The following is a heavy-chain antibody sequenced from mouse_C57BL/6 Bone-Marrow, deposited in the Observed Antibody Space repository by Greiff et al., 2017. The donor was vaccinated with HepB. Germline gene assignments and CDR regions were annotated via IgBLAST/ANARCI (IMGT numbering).Heavy chain of an antibody. Sequence: VQLQQSGPELVKPGASVKISCKASGYTFTDYYMNWVKQSHGKSLEWIGDINPNNGGTSYNQKFKGKATLTVDKSSSTAYMEPRSLTSEDSAVYYCAREGSNYWYFDVWGTGTTVTVSS. CDR2: INPNNGGT. CDR1: GYTFTDYY. D-gene: IGHD2-5*01. J-gene: IGHJ1*03. CDR3: AREGSNYWYFDV. V-gene: IGHV1-26*01.